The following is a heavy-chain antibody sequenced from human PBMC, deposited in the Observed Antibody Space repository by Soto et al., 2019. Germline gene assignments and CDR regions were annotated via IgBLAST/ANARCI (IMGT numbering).Heavy chain of an antibody. CDR1: GGSVSSGSYY. D-gene: IGHD6-19*01. CDR3: ARVREQWLVEGWFDY. Sequence: SETLSLTCTVSGGSVSSGSYYWSWIRQPPGKGLEWIGYIYYSGSTNYNPSLKSRVTISVDTSKNQFSLKLSSVTAADTAVYYCARVREQWLVEGWFDYWGQGTLVTVSS. V-gene: IGHV4-61*01. CDR2: IYYSGST. J-gene: IGHJ4*02.